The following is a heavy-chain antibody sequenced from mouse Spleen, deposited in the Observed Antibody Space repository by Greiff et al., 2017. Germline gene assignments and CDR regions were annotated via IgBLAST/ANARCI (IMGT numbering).Heavy chain of an antibody. CDR3: ARHNDYDSAWFAY. Sequence: DVKLVESGGGLVKPGGSLKLSCAASGFAFSSYDMSWVRQTPEKRLEWVAYISSGGGSTYYPDTVKGRFTISRDNAKNTLYLQMSSLKSEDTAMYYCARHNDYDSAWFAYWGQGTLVTVSA. J-gene: IGHJ3*01. CDR2: ISSGGGST. CDR1: GFAFSSYD. V-gene: IGHV5-12-1*01. D-gene: IGHD2-4*01.